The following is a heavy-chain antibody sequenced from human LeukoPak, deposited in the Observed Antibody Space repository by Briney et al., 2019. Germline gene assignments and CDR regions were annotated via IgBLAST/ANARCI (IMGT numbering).Heavy chain of an antibody. CDR3: ARATRDSGSYPYYFDY. CDR2: IYYSGST. CDR1: GGSISSYY. J-gene: IGHJ4*02. Sequence: SETLSLTCTVSGGSISSYYWSWIRQPPGKGLEWIGYIYYSGSTNYNPSLKSRVTISVDTSKNQFSLELSSVTAADTDVYYCARATRDSGSYPYYFDYWGQGTLVTVSS. V-gene: IGHV4-59*01. D-gene: IGHD1-26*01.